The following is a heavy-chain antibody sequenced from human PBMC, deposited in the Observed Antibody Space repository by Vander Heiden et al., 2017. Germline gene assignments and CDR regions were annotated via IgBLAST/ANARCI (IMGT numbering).Heavy chain of an antibody. Sequence: QVQLVESGRGVVQPGRALTSSSAASGLPFPTYGIHWVRQAPGRGLEWVAHIWYDGDNKYYADSVKGRFTISRDNSKNTVYLQMNSLRPDDTAVYYCARDPSTMDGDYPRYWGQGTLVTVSS. V-gene: IGHV3-33*01. D-gene: IGHD4-17*01. CDR2: IWYDGDNK. CDR3: ARDPSTMDGDYPRY. J-gene: IGHJ4*02. CDR1: GLPFPTYG.